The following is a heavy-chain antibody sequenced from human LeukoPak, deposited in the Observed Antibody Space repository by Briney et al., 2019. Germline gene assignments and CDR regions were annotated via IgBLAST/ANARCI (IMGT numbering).Heavy chain of an antibody. J-gene: IGHJ4*02. Sequence: GGSLRLSCASSGFSFSGYAMIWVRQAPGKGLGLVSTISGSGASTFYADSVRGRFITSKDIPSNIVYLQMNSLRAEDTAVYYCAKGSRGYTNYYFDYWGQGTLVTVSS. CDR1: GFSFSGYA. V-gene: IGHV3-23*01. CDR3: AKGSRGYTNYYFDY. CDR2: ISGSGAST. D-gene: IGHD2-2*02.